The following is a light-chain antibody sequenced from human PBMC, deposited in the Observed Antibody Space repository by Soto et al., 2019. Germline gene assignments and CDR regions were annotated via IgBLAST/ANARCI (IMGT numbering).Light chain of an antibody. Sequence: QSVLTQPPSVSAAPGQKVTISCSGSSSNIGVKSVSWYQQLPRTAPKLLIYDNSERPSGIPDRFSASKSGTSATLGITGLQTVDEADYYCGTWDDSLSAVVFGGGTKVTVL. J-gene: IGLJ2*01. CDR1: SSNIGVKS. V-gene: IGLV1-51*01. CDR2: DNS. CDR3: GTWDDSLSAVV.